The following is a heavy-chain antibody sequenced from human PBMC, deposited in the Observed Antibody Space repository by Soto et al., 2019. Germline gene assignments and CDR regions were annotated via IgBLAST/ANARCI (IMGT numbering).Heavy chain of an antibody. J-gene: IGHJ4*02. CDR3: AKDIYYDSSGYYPPFPLDY. CDR2: ISYDGSNK. V-gene: IGHV3-30*18. Sequence: QVQLVESGGGVVQPGRSLRLSCAASGFTFSSYGMHWVRQAPGKGLEWVAVISYDGSNKYYADSVKGRFTISSDNSKNTLYLQLTRLRAEDTAVYYCAKDIYYDSSGYYPPFPLDYWGQGTLVTVSS. CDR1: GFTFSSYG. D-gene: IGHD3-22*01.